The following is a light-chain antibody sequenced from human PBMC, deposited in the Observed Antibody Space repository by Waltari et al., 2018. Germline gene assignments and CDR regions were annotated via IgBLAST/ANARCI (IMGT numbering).Light chain of an antibody. CDR3: ASYTTSNNRV. J-gene: IGLJ3*02. Sequence: QSALTQPASVSGSPGQSITISCTATISDVTSFNYVSWYQRHSGKAPQLLIFDVTNRPSGTSNRFSGSKSGNTASLTISGLQAEDEADYFCASYTTSNNRVFGGGTRLTVL. CDR1: ISDVTSFNY. V-gene: IGLV2-14*03. CDR2: DVT.